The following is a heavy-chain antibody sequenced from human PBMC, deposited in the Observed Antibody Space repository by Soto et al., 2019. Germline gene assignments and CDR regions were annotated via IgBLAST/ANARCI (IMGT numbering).Heavy chain of an antibody. D-gene: IGHD6-13*01. CDR1: GGSFSGYY. Sequence: PSETLSLTCAVYGGSFSGYYWSWIRQPPGKGLEWIASIYYSGSTYYNPSLKSRATISVDTSKNQFSLKLTSVTAADTAVYYCAREYESSPTDWGQGTLVTVSS. CDR3: AREYESSPTD. V-gene: IGHV4-34*01. CDR2: IYYSGST. J-gene: IGHJ4*02.